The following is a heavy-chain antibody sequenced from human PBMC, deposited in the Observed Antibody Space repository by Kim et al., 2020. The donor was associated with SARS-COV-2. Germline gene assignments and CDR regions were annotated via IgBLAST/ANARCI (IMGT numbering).Heavy chain of an antibody. J-gene: IGHJ6*01. Sequence: SETLSLTCTVSGGSISSYYWSWIRQPPGKGLEWIGYIYYSGSTNYNPSLKSRVTISVDTSKNQFSLKLSSVTAANTAVYYCARRGGSGSCYPTPCNYYYG. CDR3: ARRGGSGSCYPTPCNYYYG. CDR1: GGSISSYY. CDR2: IYYSGST. V-gene: IGHV4-59*08. D-gene: IGHD2-15*01.